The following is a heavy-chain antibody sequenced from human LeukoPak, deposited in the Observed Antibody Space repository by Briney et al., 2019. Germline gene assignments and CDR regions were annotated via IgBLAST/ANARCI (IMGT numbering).Heavy chain of an antibody. CDR1: GGSISSYY. CDR2: IYYSGST. CDR3: ARHLIAPPDAFDI. V-gene: IGHV4-59*08. J-gene: IGHJ3*02. Sequence: PSETLSLTCTVSGGSISSYYWSWIRQPPGKGLEWIGYIYYSGSTNYNPSLKSRVTISVDTSKNQFSLKLSPVTAADTAVYYCARHLIAPPDAFDIWGQGTMVTVSS.